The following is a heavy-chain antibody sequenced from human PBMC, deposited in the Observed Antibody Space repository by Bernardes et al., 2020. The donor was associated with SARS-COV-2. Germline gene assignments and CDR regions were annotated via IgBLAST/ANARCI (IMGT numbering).Heavy chain of an antibody. CDR2: ISHSSARF. D-gene: IGHD1-1*01. CDR1: GFTFGSFS. Sequence: GGSLRLSCVSSGFTFGSFSMSWVRQAPGKGLEWVSSISHSSARFFYTDSVKGRFLISRDNSRNTLFLQMNRLRADDTAVYYCVKEAVETAYGDYWGQGILVTVSS. V-gene: IGHV3-23*01. CDR3: VKEAVETAYGDY. J-gene: IGHJ4*02.